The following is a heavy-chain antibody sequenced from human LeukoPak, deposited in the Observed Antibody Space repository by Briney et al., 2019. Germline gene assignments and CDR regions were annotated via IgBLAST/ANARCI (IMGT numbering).Heavy chain of an antibody. D-gene: IGHD6-19*01. J-gene: IGHJ3*01. CDR1: GGSITSHY. V-gene: IGHV4-59*08. CDR3: AGGGWSFDAFDF. Sequence: SETLSLTCTVSGGSITSHYWSWIRQPPGKGLEWIGYIYYSGNTNYNPSLKSRVTISVDTSKNRFSLRLSSLTAADTAVYFCAGGGWSFDAFDFWGQGTMVTVSS. CDR2: IYYSGNT.